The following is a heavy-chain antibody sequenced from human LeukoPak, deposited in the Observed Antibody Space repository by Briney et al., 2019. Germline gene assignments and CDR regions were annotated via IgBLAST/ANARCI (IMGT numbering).Heavy chain of an antibody. D-gene: IGHD4/OR15-4a*01. V-gene: IGHV4-59*01. J-gene: IGHJ4*02. CDR3: ARIVPHDYGYIDY. Sequence: PGGSLRLSCAASGFTLSSYAMTWVRQPPEKGLEWVGYIYYSGNTNYNPSLKTRVTISVDTSKNQFSLRLSSVTAADTAVYYCARIVPHDYGYIDYWGQGTLVTVSS. CDR1: GFTLSSYA. CDR2: IYYSGNT.